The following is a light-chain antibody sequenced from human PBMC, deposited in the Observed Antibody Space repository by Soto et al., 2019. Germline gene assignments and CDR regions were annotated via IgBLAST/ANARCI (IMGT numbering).Light chain of an antibody. V-gene: IGKV1-5*03. Sequence: DIQMTQSPSTLSASVGDRVTITCRASQSLNSWLAWYQQKPGKAPKLLIYKASSLESGVSSRFSGSGSGTEFTLTISSLQPDDFATYYCQQYNSYSGTFGQGTKVEVK. J-gene: IGKJ1*01. CDR2: KAS. CDR1: QSLNSW. CDR3: QQYNSYSGT.